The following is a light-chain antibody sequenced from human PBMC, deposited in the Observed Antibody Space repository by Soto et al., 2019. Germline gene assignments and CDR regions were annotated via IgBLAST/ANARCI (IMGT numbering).Light chain of an antibody. CDR1: QSVSSSY. CDR3: RQYGSFPYT. J-gene: IGKJ2*01. Sequence: EIVLTQSPGTLSLSPGERATLSCRASQSVSSSYLAWYQQKPGQAPRLLIYAASSRATGIPDRFSGSGSGTDFTLTISRLEPEDFAVYHCRQYGSFPYTFGQGTKVDIK. CDR2: AAS. V-gene: IGKV3-20*01.